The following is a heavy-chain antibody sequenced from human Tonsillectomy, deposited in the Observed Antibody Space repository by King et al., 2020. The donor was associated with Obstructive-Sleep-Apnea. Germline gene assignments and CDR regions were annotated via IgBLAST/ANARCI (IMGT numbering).Heavy chain of an antibody. CDR2: ISYDGSNK. CDR3: APPRGDYVEIDAFDI. J-gene: IGHJ3*02. Sequence: VQLVESGGGVVQPGRSLRLSCAASGFTFSSYAMHWVRQAPGKGLEWVAVISYDGSNKYYADSVKGRFTISRDNCKNTLYLQMNSLRAEDTAVYYCAPPRGDYVEIDAFDIWGQGTMVTVSS. V-gene: IGHV3-30*04. D-gene: IGHD4-17*01. CDR1: GFTFSSYA.